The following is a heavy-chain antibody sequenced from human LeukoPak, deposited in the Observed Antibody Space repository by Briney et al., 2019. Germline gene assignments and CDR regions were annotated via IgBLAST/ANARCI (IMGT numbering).Heavy chain of an antibody. Sequence: PGGSLRLSCAASGFTFSDYWMNWVRQAPEEGLEWVAIIKQDGSEILYVDSVKGRFTISRDNAKNSLYLQMNSLRAEDTAIYYCGGGAGWSIGYWGQGTLVTVSS. CDR2: IKQDGSEI. D-gene: IGHD2-15*01. J-gene: IGHJ4*02. CDR1: GFTFSDYW. V-gene: IGHV3-7*01. CDR3: GGGAGWSIGY.